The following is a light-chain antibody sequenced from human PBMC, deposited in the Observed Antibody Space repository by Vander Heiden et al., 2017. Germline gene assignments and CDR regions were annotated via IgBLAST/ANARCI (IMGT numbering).Light chain of an antibody. J-gene: IGLJ3*02. CDR2: ENN. V-gene: IGLV1-51*02. CDR1: TSNIGDIY. Sequence: QSVLTQPPSVSANPGQKVTISCSISTSNIGDIYVSWHQHLPGTAPKLLIFENNKRSSGIPDRFSASTSGTSATLAITGLQTGDEADYYCGIWDNRLNVGVFGGGTKLTVL. CDR3: GIWDNRLNVGV.